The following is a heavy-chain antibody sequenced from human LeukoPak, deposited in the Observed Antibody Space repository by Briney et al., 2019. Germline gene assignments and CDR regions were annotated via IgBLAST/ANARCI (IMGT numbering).Heavy chain of an antibody. CDR1: GFTFSSYA. D-gene: IGHD3-22*01. CDR3: ARKTDSSGSGDY. CDR2: IYSRGGT. V-gene: IGHV3-53*01. Sequence: PGGSLRLSCAASGFTFSSYAMSWVRQAPGKGLECVSVIYSRGGTYYADSVQGRFTISRDASKNTLFFQMNSLRADDTAVYYCARKTDSSGSGDYWGQGTLVTVSS. J-gene: IGHJ4*02.